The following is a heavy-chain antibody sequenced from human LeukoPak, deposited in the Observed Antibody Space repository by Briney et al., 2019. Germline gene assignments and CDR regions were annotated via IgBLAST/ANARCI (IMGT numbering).Heavy chain of an antibody. Sequence: GASVKVSCKASGGTFSSYAISWVRQAPGQGLEWMGGIIPIFGTANYAQKFQGRVTITADKSTSTAYMELSSLRSEDTAVYYCARVPRDEITVVDYYFDYWGQGTLVTASS. V-gene: IGHV1-69*06. CDR2: IIPIFGTA. J-gene: IGHJ4*02. D-gene: IGHD4-23*01. CDR3: ARVPRDEITVVDYYFDY. CDR1: GGTFSSYA.